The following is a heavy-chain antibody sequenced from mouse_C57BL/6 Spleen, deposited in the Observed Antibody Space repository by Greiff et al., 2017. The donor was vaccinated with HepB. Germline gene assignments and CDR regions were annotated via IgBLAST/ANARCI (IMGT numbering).Heavy chain of an antibody. CDR2: INPSTGGT. J-gene: IGHJ1*03. Sequence: VQLKQSGPELVKPGASVKISCKASGYSFTGYYMHWVKQSSEKSLEWIGEINPSTGGTSYNQKFKGKATLTVDKSSSTAYMQLKSLTSEDSAVYYCARSRGSSFWYFDVWGTGTTVTVSS. V-gene: IGHV1-43*01. CDR1: GYSFTGYY. D-gene: IGHD1-1*01. CDR3: ARSRGSSFWYFDV.